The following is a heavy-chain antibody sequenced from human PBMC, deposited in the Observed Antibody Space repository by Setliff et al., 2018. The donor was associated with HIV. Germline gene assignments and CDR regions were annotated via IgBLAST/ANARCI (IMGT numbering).Heavy chain of an antibody. D-gene: IGHD6-19*01. CDR3: ARVSSGWTYYYYYYMDV. V-gene: IGHV4-34*01. CDR2: ISFSGTT. CDR1: GGPLSGYF. Sequence: LSLTCAVYGGPLSGYFWSWIRQSPGKGLDWIGEISFSGTTNYNPSLKSRVTISIDTSKNQFSLKLSSVTAADTAVYYCARVSSGWTYYYYYYMDVWGKGTTVTVSS. J-gene: IGHJ6*03.